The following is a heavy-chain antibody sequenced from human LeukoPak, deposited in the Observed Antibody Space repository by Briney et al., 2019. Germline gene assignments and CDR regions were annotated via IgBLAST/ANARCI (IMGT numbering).Heavy chain of an antibody. J-gene: IGHJ4*02. CDR2: INPNSGGT. D-gene: IGHD2-8*01. CDR1: GYTFTGYY. CDR3: ARGPTKGNDY. Sequence: GASVKVSCKASGYTFTGYYMHWARQAPGQGLEWMGWINPNSGGTNFAQKFQGRVTMTRDTSISTAYMELSSLRSDDTAVYYCARGPTKGNDYWGQGTLVTVSS. V-gene: IGHV1-2*02.